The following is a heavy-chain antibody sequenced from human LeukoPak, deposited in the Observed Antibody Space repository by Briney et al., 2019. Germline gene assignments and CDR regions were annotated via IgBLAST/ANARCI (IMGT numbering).Heavy chain of an antibody. D-gene: IGHD2-2*01. V-gene: IGHV3-30*02. CDR3: AKSAPSTYCSSTSCYEIDF. J-gene: IGHJ4*02. CDR2: IRYDGSNK. CDR1: GFTFSNYG. Sequence: GGSLRLSCATSGFTFSNYGMHWVRQAPGKGLEWVTFIRYDGSNKYYADSVKGRFTISRDNPKNTLYLQMNSLKAEDTAIYYCAKSAPSTYCSSTSCYEIDFWGQGTLVTVSS.